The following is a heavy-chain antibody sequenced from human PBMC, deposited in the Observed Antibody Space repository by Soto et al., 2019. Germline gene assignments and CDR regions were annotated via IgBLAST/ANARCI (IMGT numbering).Heavy chain of an antibody. D-gene: IGHD5-18*01. CDR2: ISGSGGST. CDR3: AKVSTAMVSDYYYGMDV. CDR1: GFTFSSYA. J-gene: IGHJ6*02. Sequence: GGSLRLSCAASGFTFSSYAMSWVRQAPGKGLEWVSAISGSGGSTYYADSVKGRFTISRDNSKNTLYLQMNSLRAEDTAVYYCAKVSTAMVSDYYYGMDVWGQGTTVTVSS. V-gene: IGHV3-23*01.